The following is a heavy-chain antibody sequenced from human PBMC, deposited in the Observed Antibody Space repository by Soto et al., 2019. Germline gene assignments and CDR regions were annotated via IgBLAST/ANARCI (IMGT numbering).Heavy chain of an antibody. J-gene: IGHJ4*02. CDR3: AKWAVNQGSSTDIDY. Sequence: EVQLLESGGGLVQPGGSLRLSCAASGFTFSSYAMSWVRQAPGKGLEWVSAISGSGGNTYYADSVKGRFTLSRDNSKNTLYLQMNSLRAEDTAVYYCAKWAVNQGSSTDIDYWGQGTLVTVSS. V-gene: IGHV3-23*01. D-gene: IGHD6-13*01. CDR1: GFTFSSYA. CDR2: ISGSGGNT.